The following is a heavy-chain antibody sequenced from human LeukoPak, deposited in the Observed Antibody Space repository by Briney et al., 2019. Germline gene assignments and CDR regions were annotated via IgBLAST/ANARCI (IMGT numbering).Heavy chain of an antibody. CDR1: GFTFSSYV. Sequence: GGSLRLSCAASGFTFSSYVMSWVRQAPGKGLEWVSPICSGGGSTFYADSVKGRFTISRDNSKNTLYLQMNSLRAEDTAVYYCAKGGRGVARSDAFDIWGQGTMVTVSS. D-gene: IGHD3-10*01. V-gene: IGHV3-23*01. J-gene: IGHJ3*02. CDR2: ICSGGGST. CDR3: AKGGRGVARSDAFDI.